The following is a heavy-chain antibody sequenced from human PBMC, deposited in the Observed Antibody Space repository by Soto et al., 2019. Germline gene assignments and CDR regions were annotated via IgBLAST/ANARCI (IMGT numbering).Heavy chain of an antibody. V-gene: IGHV1-18*01. CDR2: ISAYNGNT. J-gene: IGHJ3*02. CDR1: VYTFTSYG. D-gene: IGHD3-3*01. CDR3: ARRFLEWLSPIRDAFDI. Sequence: ASVKVSCKASVYTFTSYGISWVRQAPGQGLEWMGWISAYNGNTNCAQKLQGRVTMTTDTSTSTAYMELRSLRSDDTAVYYCARRFLEWLSPIRDAFDIWGQGTMVTVSS.